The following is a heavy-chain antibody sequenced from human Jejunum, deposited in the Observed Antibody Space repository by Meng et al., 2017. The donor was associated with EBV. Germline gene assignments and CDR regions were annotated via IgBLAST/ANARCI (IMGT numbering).Heavy chain of an antibody. J-gene: IGHJ4*02. CDR1: GFTFTSNV. D-gene: IGHD6-13*01. Sequence: GRLGPSGAEGKNPGATVKVPCKASGFTFTSNVINGVRQATGQGLEWIGWMTPSSDDTGFAQKFQGRVTVTRDNSINTAYMELSSLTSDDTAVYYCARAVGAAGSMVNFDYWGQGTLVTVSS. CDR3: ARAVGAAGSMVNFDY. CDR2: MTPSSDDT. V-gene: IGHV1-8*01.